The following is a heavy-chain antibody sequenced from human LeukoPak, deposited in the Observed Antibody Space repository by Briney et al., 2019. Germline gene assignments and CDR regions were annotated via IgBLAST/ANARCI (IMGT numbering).Heavy chain of an antibody. CDR1: GFTFSSYA. CDR3: ARDHYDFWSGVYYYYYYGMDV. J-gene: IGHJ6*02. Sequence: GGSLRLSCAASGFTFSSYAMHWVRQAPGKGLEWVAVISYDGSNKYYADSVKGRFTISRDNSKNTLYLQMNSLRAEDTAVYYCARDHYDFWSGVYYYYYYGMDVWGQGTTVTVSS. CDR2: ISYDGSNK. V-gene: IGHV3-30*04. D-gene: IGHD3-3*01.